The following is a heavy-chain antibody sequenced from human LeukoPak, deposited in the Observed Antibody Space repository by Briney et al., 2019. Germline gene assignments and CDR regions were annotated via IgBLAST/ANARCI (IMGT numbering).Heavy chain of an antibody. D-gene: IGHD6-19*01. J-gene: IGHJ4*02. CDR2: INHSGST. Sequence: SWIRQPPGKGLEWIGEINHSGSTNYNPSLKSRVTISVDMSKNQFSLKLSSVTAADTAVYYCARDLDSSGWNLDFDYRGQGTLVTVSS. V-gene: IGHV4-34*01. CDR3: ARDLDSSGWNLDFDY.